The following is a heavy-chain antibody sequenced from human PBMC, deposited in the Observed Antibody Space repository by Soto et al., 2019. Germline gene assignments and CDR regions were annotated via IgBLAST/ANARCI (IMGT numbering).Heavy chain of an antibody. J-gene: IGHJ6*02. CDR2: ISGSGTT. Sequence: SETMSLTCNVSAGSLSGYYWSWVRQPAGKGLEWIGRISGSGTTNYNPSLKSRVTMSVDTSKNHFSLKLSSVNAADTAVYYCATRADRVYSYGMDVWGQGTTVTVSS. V-gene: IGHV4-4*07. CDR3: ATRADRVYSYGMDV. CDR1: AGSLSGYY.